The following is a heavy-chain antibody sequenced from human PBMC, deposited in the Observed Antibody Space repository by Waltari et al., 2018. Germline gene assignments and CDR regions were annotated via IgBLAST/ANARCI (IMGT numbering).Heavy chain of an antibody. CDR2: INWNGDST. CDR1: GFTFEEDG. J-gene: IGHJ6*03. D-gene: IGHD3-10*01. CDR3: ARGGGGFGDYYYYMDV. Sequence: EVRLVESGGGVVRPGGALRLSCAASGFTFEEDGISWVRQAPGKGLEWVSGINWNGDSTGYAASVKGQFTIARDNARNSLYLQMTSLRTEDTALYHCARGGGGFGDYYYYMDVWGKGTTVTVSS. V-gene: IGHV3-20*01.